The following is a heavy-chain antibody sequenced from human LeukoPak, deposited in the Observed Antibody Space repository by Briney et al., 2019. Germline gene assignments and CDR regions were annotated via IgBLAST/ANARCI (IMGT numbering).Heavy chain of an antibody. J-gene: IGHJ4*02. CDR1: GGFVTSSNYY. D-gene: IGHD2-2*01. CDR2: IYYSGGT. Sequence: PSETLSLTCTVSGGFVTSSNYYWVWIRQPPGKGLEWIVYIYYSGGTYYNPSLKSRVTISVDTSKNQFSLKLSSVTAADTAVYYCARRGSRFHYFDYWGQGALVTVSS. CDR3: ARRGSRFHYFDY. V-gene: IGHV4-39*01.